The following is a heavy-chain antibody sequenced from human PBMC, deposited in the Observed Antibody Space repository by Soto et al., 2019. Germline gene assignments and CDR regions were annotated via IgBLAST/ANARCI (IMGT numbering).Heavy chain of an antibody. J-gene: IGHJ5*02. Sequence: VQLVESGGGLVQPGGALRLSCAASGFTCSSYWMHWVRHAPWKGLVWVSRINSDGSSTSYAEAVKGRFTISRDNANNTLYLQMNSLRAEDTAVYYCARDFRTYYYDSSGYRFVNWFDPWGQGTLVTVSS. V-gene: IGHV3-74*01. CDR3: ARDFRTYYYDSSGYRFVNWFDP. CDR1: GFTCSSYW. CDR2: INSDGSST. D-gene: IGHD3-22*01.